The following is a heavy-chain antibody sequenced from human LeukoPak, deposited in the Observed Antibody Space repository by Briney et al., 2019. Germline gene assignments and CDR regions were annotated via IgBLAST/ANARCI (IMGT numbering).Heavy chain of an antibody. J-gene: IGHJ4*02. V-gene: IGHV3-66*02. CDR1: GLTVSSNY. CDR2: IYSGGST. CDR3: ARGSEGATFDY. Sequence: PGGSLRLSCAASGLTVSSNYMSWVRQAPGKGLEWVSVIYSGGSTYYADSVKGRFTISRDNSKNTLYLQMNSLRAEDTAVYYCARGSEGATFDYWGQGTLVTVSS. D-gene: IGHD1-26*01.